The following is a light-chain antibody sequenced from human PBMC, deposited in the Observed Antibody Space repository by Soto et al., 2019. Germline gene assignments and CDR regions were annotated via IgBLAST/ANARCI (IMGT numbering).Light chain of an antibody. V-gene: IGKV3-11*01. CDR2: DAS. CDR1: RGVSSF. J-gene: IGKJ4*01. Sequence: TVLTQSPATLSLSPGESATLSCRASRGVSSFLAWYQQQTGQAPRLLIYDASNRASGIPARFSGSGSGTDFTLTISSLEPEDFAVYYCQQRGDWPPTFGGGTKVEI. CDR3: QQRGDWPPT.